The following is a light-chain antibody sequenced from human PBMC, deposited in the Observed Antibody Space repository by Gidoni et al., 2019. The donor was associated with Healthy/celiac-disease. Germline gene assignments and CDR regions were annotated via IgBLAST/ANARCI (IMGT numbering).Light chain of an antibody. CDR3: QQYGSSWT. CDR2: CAS. J-gene: IGKJ1*01. V-gene: IGKV3-20*01. Sequence: EIVLTQSPGTLSLSPGARATLSCSASQRVSSSYLAWYQQKPGQAPRLLIYCASSRATGIPDRFSGSGYGTDFTLTISRLEPEDFAVYYCQQYGSSWTFGQGTKVEIK. CDR1: QRVSSSY.